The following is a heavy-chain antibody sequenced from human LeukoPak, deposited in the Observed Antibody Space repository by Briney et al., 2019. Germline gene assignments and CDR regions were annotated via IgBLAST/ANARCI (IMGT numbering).Heavy chain of an antibody. V-gene: IGHV3-53*01. Sequence: GGSLRLSRAASGFTVSSNYMSWVRQAPGKGLEWVSVIYSGGSTYYADSVKGRFTISRDNSKNTLYLQMNSLRAEDTAVYYCAREMATIGDYWGQGTLVTVSS. CDR2: IYSGGST. D-gene: IGHD5-24*01. CDR1: GFTVSSNY. J-gene: IGHJ4*02. CDR3: AREMATIGDY.